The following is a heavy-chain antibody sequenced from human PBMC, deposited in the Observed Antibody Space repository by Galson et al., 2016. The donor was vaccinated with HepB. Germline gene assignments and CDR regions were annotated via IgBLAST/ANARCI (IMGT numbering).Heavy chain of an antibody. CDR2: IDAGGRNI. Sequence: SLRLSCAASGFSFGDYWVQWIRQAPGKGLVWVARIDAGGRNIVYADSVKGRFPISRDNSKNTPYLQVNSLRAADTALYYCARVPIPVITGRGMYYYGMDVWGQGTTVTVSS. J-gene: IGHJ6*02. CDR1: GFSFGDYW. CDR3: ARVPIPVITGRGMYYYGMDV. V-gene: IGHV3-74*01. D-gene: IGHD3-10*01.